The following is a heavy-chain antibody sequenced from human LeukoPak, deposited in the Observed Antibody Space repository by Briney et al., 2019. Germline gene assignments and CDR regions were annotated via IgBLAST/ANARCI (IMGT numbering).Heavy chain of an antibody. CDR1: GGSIGSYH. D-gene: IGHD5/OR15-5a*01. CDR2: VHYTWNT. CDR3: ARVASKGGMDV. J-gene: IGHJ6*02. Sequence: PSETLSLTCSVSGGSIGSYHWSWIRQPPGKGLEWIGHVHYTWNTKYNPTLTGRVSISLDRSKNQFSLSLSSLTAADTAVYYCARVASKGGMDVWGQGTTVIVSS. V-gene: IGHV4-59*01.